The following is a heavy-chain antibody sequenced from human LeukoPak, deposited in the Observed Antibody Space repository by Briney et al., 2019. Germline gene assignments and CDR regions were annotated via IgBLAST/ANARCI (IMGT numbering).Heavy chain of an antibody. CDR1: GFTFSSYS. CDR3: ARRSCSGSYDAFDI. J-gene: IGHJ3*02. D-gene: IGHD3-10*02. Sequence: PGGSLRLSCAASGFTFSSYSMNWVRQAPGKGLEWVSSISSSSSYIYYADSVKGRITISRDNAKNSLYLQMNSLRAEDTAVYYCARRSCSGSYDAFDIWGQGTMVTVSS. CDR2: ISSSSSYI. V-gene: IGHV3-21*01.